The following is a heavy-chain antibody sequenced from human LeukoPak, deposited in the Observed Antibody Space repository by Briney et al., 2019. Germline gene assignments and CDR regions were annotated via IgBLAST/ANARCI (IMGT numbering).Heavy chain of an antibody. D-gene: IGHD6-13*01. Sequence: PSETLSLTCTVSGGSISSSSYYWGWIRQPPGKGLEWIGSIYYSGSTYYNPSLKSRVTISVDTSKNQFSLKLSSVTAADTAVYYCAGVWSPPYTSSWPYYFDYWGQGTLVTVSS. CDR1: GGSISSSSYY. V-gene: IGHV4-39*01. J-gene: IGHJ4*02. CDR3: AGVWSPPYTSSWPYYFDY. CDR2: IYYSGST.